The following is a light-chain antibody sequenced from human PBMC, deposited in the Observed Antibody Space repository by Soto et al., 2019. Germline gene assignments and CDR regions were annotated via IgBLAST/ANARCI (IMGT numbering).Light chain of an antibody. CDR1: QSLVHTDGKTY. Sequence: DLVVTQTPLSLSVTPGQPASISCKSGQSLVHTDGKTYLFWYLQKPGQPPQPLIYQVSNRFSGGPDRFGGIAAGTEFTLKSSRMEAVYVGVDYCVQSLQLPYPFGPGTNLEIK. CDR3: VQSLQLPYP. CDR2: QVS. J-gene: IGKJ2*01. V-gene: IGKV2D-29*01.